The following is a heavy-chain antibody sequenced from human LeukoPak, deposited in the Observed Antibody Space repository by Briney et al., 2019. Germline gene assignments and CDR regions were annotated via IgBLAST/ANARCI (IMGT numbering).Heavy chain of an antibody. Sequence: GASVKVSCKASGYTFTSYAMHWVRQAPGQRLEWMGWINAGNGNTKYSQKFQGRVTITRDTSASTAYMELSSLRSEDTAVYYCAREKYSSGWYGYYYYGMDVWGQGTTVTVSS. CDR2: INAGNGNT. J-gene: IGHJ6*02. D-gene: IGHD6-19*01. CDR3: AREKYSSGWYGYYYYGMDV. CDR1: GYTFTSYA. V-gene: IGHV1-3*01.